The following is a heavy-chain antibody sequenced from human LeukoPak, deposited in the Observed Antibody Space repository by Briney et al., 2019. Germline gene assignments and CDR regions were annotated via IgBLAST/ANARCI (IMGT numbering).Heavy chain of an antibody. D-gene: IGHD3-22*01. CDR2: IYYSGST. Sequence: SETLSLTRTVSGGSISSYYWSWIRQPPGKGQEWIGHIYYSGSTNYNPSLKSRVTISVDTSKNQFSLKLSSVTAADTAVYYCARAGYYSAFDYWGQGTLVTVSS. CDR1: GGSISSYY. V-gene: IGHV4-59*01. CDR3: ARAGYYSAFDY. J-gene: IGHJ4*02.